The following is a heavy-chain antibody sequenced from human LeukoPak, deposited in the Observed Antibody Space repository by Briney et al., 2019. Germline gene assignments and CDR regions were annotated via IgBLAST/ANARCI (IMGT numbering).Heavy chain of an antibody. Sequence: PGGSLRLSCVASGFTFTNYVIHWLRQAPGKGLEWVAVVSSDGINKYYADSVKGRFTISRDNSKNTLYLQMNSLRVEDTAVYYCAKDLSSSWYHPPRNYYYYGLDVWGQGTTVTVSS. D-gene: IGHD6-13*01. V-gene: IGHV3-30-3*01. CDR3: AKDLSSSWYHPPRNYYYYGLDV. CDR2: VSSDGINK. CDR1: GFTFTNYV. J-gene: IGHJ6*02.